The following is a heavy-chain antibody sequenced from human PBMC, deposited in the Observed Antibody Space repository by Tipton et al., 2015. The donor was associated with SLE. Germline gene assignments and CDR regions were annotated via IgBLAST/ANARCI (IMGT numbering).Heavy chain of an antibody. Sequence: TLSLTCAVYGGSFSGYSWSWIRQPPGKGLEWIGEINHSGSTNYNPSLKSRVTISVDTSKNQFSLKLSSVTAADTAVYYCAREEEGFIVVRGVKHYCYYMDVWGKGTTVPVSS. CDR2: INHSGST. J-gene: IGHJ6*03. CDR3: AREEEGFIVVRGVKHYCYYMDV. D-gene: IGHD3-10*02. CDR1: GGSFSGYS. V-gene: IGHV4-34*01.